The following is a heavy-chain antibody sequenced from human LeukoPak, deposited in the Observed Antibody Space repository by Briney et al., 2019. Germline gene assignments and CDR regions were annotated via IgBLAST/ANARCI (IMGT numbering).Heavy chain of an antibody. CDR2: IYYSGST. CDR3: ASRGYYYDRSGLK. CDR1: GGSISSGGYY. J-gene: IGHJ4*02. V-gene: IGHV4-31*03. Sequence: PSETLSLTCTVSGGSISSGGYYWSWIRQHPGKGLQWIGYIYYSGSTYYNPSLKNRVTISVDTSKNQFSLKLSSVTAADTAVYYCASRGYYYDRSGLKWGQGTLVTVSS. D-gene: IGHD3-22*01.